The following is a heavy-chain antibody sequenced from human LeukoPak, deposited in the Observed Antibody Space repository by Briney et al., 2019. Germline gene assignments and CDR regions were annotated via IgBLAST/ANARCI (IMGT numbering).Heavy chain of an antibody. V-gene: IGHV4-34*01. D-gene: IGHD5-24*01. J-gene: IGHJ3*02. Sequence: PSETLSLTCAVYGRSFSGYYWSWIRQPPGKGLEWIGDINHSGSTNYNPSLKSRVTISGDTSKNQFSLKLSSVTAADTAVYYCARWVQLGAFDIWGQGTMVTVSS. CDR2: INHSGST. CDR3: ARWVQLGAFDI. CDR1: GRSFSGYY.